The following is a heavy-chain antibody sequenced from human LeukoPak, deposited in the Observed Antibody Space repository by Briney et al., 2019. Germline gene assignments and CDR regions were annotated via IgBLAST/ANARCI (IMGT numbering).Heavy chain of an antibody. J-gene: IGHJ4*02. CDR2: ISSGSNYI. D-gene: IGHD2-21*02. V-gene: IGHV3-21*01. CDR1: GFTFSSYS. CDR3: ARGWAAIPD. Sequence: AGGSLRLSCAASGFTFSSYSMNWVRQAPGKGLEWVSSISSGSNYIYYADSLKGRFTISRDNAKNSLYLQMNSLRAEDTALYYCARGWAAIPDWGQGTLVTVSS.